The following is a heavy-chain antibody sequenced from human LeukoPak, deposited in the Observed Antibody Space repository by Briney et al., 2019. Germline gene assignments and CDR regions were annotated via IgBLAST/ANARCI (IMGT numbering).Heavy chain of an antibody. D-gene: IGHD5/OR15-5a*01. J-gene: IGHJ4*02. Sequence: GGSLRLSCVASGFTFSNYWLTWVRQAPGKGLEWVANMNQDDSDKNYVDSVKGRFTISRDNAKNSLYLQMNSLRAEDTAVYYCARESTRERPGCWGQGTLVIVSS. CDR2: MNQDDSDK. CDR3: ARESTRERPGC. V-gene: IGHV3-7*01. CDR1: GFTFSNYW.